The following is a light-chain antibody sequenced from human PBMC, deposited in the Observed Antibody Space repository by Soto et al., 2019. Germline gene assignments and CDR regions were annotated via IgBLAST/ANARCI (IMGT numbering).Light chain of an antibody. Sequence: DIQMTQSPSSLSASLGDRVTITCQASRDISVYLNWYQQKPGKPPKLIVYDASNLQTRVPSRFSGSGSGTHFSFTISILQPEDIATYYCQQYDNLPPYTFGQGTTLEIK. CDR2: DAS. CDR1: RDISVY. V-gene: IGKV1-33*01. J-gene: IGKJ2*01. CDR3: QQYDNLPPYT.